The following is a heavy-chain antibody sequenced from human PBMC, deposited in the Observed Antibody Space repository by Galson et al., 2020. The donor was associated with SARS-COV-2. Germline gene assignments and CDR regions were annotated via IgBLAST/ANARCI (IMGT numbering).Heavy chain of an antibody. V-gene: IGHV7-4-1*02. D-gene: IGHD5-12*01. CDR3: ARDSVATIAPGDYYYCGMDV. CDR1: GYTFTSYA. J-gene: IGHJ6*02. Sequence: ASVKVSCKASGYTFTSYAMNWVRQAPGQGLEWMGWINTNTGNPTYAQGFTGRFVFSLDTSVSTAYLQMNSLRAEDTAVYYCARDSVATIAPGDYYYCGMDVWVQGTTVTVSS. CDR2: INTNTGNP.